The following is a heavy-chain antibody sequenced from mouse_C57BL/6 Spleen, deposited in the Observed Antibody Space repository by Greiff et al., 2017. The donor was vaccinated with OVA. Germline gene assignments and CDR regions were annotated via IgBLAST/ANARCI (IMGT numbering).Heavy chain of an antibody. D-gene: IGHD2-2*01. CDR3: AREVTGGFAY. Sequence: VQLKQSGPELVKPGASVKMSCKASGYTFTDYYMNWVKQSHGKSLEWIGDINPNNGGTSYNQKFKGKATLTVDKSSSTAYMELRSLTSEDSAVYYCAREVTGGFAYWGQGTLVTVSA. CDR1: GYTFTDYY. V-gene: IGHV1-26*01. J-gene: IGHJ3*01. CDR2: INPNNGGT.